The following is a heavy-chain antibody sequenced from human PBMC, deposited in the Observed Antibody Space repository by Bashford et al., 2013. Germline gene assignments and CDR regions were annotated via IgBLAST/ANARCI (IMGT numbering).Heavy chain of an antibody. Sequence: TSVKVSCKASGYIFSGYVIHWLRQAPGQGLEWIAWINAYNGYTLYAQKLQGRVTMTTDTSTSTAYMDLRSLRSDDTAVYYCARDIGSSASDYWGQGTLVTVSS. J-gene: IGHJ4*02. CDR2: INAYNGYT. CDR1: GYIFSGYV. V-gene: IGHV1-18*01. D-gene: IGHD2-2*01. CDR3: ARDIGSSASDY.